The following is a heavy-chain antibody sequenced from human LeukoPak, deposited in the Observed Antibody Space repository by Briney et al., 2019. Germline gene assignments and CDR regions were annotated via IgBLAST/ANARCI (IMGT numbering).Heavy chain of an antibody. V-gene: IGHV3-23*01. CDR3: AKNYYDSSGYYYGFDY. Sequence: PGGSLRLSCAASGFTFSSYAMSWVRQAPGKGLEWVSAISGSGGSTYYADSVKGRFTISRDNSKNTLYLQMNGLRAEDTAVYYCAKNYYDSSGYYYGFDYWGQGTLVTVSS. CDR1: GFTFSSYA. J-gene: IGHJ4*02. D-gene: IGHD3-22*01. CDR2: ISGSGGST.